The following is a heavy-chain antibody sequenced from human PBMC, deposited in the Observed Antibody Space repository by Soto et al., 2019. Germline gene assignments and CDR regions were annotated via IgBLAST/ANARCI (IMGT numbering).Heavy chain of an antibody. V-gene: IGHV1-18*01. CDR3: AMVDNYVTPTPQDV. J-gene: IGHJ6*02. CDR1: GYIFVNYG. D-gene: IGHD3-16*01. Sequence: QVQLVQSGDEVRKPGASVKVSCKASGYIFVNYGIAWVRQAPGQGLEWMGWISPYNGNTHYASKVQGRLTMTTDTSTITAYMDLGSLTSDDAGVYYCAMVDNYVTPTPQDVWGQGTTVTVSS. CDR2: ISPYNGNT.